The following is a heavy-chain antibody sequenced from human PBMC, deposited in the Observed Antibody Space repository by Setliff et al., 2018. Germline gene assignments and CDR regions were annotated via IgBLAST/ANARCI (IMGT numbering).Heavy chain of an antibody. V-gene: IGHV1-2*02. CDR2: INPNAGNI. D-gene: IGHD6-19*01. CDR1: GYTFTNYA. J-gene: IGHJ3*02. CDR3: ARVGGYASAWHGIEAFDI. Sequence: ASVKVFCKASGYTFTNYAIHWVRQAPGQGLEWMGWINPNAGNINYIQKFQGRVTMTRDTSIDTAYMEVNRLTYDDTAVYYCARVGGYASAWHGIEAFDIWGQGTKVTVSS.